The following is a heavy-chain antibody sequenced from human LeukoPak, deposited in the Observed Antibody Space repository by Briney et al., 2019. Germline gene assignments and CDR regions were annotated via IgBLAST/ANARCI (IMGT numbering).Heavy chain of an antibody. Sequence: GGSLRLSCAASGFTFSSYGMHWVRQAPGKGLEWVAVISYDGSNKYYADSVKGRFTISRDNSKNTLYLQMNSLRAEDTAVYYCAKDRVPYGELDYWGQGTLVTVSS. V-gene: IGHV3-30*18. CDR1: GFTFSSYG. CDR3: AKDRVPYGELDY. CDR2: ISYDGSNK. D-gene: IGHD4-17*01. J-gene: IGHJ4*02.